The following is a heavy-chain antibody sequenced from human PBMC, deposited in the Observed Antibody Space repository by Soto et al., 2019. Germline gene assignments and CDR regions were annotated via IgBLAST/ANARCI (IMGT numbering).Heavy chain of an antibody. J-gene: IGHJ4*02. V-gene: IGHV6-1*01. CDR2: TYYRSKWYS. Sequence: SQTLSLTCAISGDSVSSNSAARNWIRQSPSRGLEWLGRTYYRSKWYSDYAVSVKSRVTISPDTSKNQFSLHLNSVTPEDTAVYYCASSGSSGWFDFDYWGQGTLVTVSS. CDR3: ASSGSSGWFDFDY. D-gene: IGHD6-13*01. CDR1: GDSVSSNSAA.